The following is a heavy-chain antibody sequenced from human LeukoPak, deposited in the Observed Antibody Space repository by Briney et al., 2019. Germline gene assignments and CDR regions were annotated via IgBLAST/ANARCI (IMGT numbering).Heavy chain of an antibody. J-gene: IGHJ4*02. D-gene: IGHD3-9*01. CDR2: ISGSGGST. CDR3: AREPTIFSF. CDR1: GFTFSGYA. Sequence: GGSLRLSCSGSGFTFSGYAMSWVRQAPGKGLEWVSAISGSGGSTYYADSVKGRFTISRDNSKNTLYLQMNSLRAEDTAVYYCAREPTIFSFWGQGTLVTVSS. V-gene: IGHV3-23*01.